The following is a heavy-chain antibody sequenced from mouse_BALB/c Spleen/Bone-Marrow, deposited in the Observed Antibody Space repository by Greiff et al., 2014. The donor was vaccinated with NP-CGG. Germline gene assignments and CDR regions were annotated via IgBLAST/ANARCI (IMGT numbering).Heavy chain of an antibody. CDR1: GFSLTVYG. V-gene: IGHV2-6-7*01. Sequence: VQLVESGPGLVAPSQSLSITCTVSGFSLTVYGVNWVRQPPGKALEWLGMIWGDGITDYNSAFKSRLSISKDDSKSQVFLKMNSLQTDDTAKYYCAREGNYFDYWGQGTTLTVSS. CDR2: IWGDGIT. J-gene: IGHJ2*01. CDR3: AREGNYFDY.